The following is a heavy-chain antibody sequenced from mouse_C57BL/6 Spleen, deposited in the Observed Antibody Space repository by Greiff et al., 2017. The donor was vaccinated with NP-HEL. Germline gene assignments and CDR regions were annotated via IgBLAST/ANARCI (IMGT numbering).Heavy chain of an antibody. V-gene: IGHV5-4*03. CDR3: ARGS. J-gene: IGHJ3*01. CDR1: GFTFSSYA. CDR2: ISDGGSYT. Sequence: EVMLVESGGGLVKPGGSLKLSCAASGFTFSSYAMSWVRQTPEKRLEWVATISDGGSYTYYPDNVKGRFTISRDNAKNNLYLQMSHLKSEDTAMYYCARGSWGQGTLVTVSA.